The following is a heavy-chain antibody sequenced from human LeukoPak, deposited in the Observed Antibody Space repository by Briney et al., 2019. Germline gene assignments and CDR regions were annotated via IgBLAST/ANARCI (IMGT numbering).Heavy chain of an antibody. Sequence: GASLKISCEGSGYIFTSYWIGWVRQMPGKGLEWMGIIYPGDSDTRYSPSFQGQVTISADKSISTAYLQWSSLKASDTAMYYCARSTMMRIGYDFGHAFDIWGQGTMVTVSS. D-gene: IGHD5-12*01. CDR2: IYPGDSDT. J-gene: IGHJ3*02. CDR3: ARSTMMRIGYDFGHAFDI. CDR1: GYIFTSYW. V-gene: IGHV5-51*01.